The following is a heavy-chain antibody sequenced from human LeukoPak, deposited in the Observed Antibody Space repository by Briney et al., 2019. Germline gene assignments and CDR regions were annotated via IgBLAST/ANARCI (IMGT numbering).Heavy chain of an antibody. CDR2: ISAYNGNT. V-gene: IGHV1-18*01. D-gene: IGHD3-22*01. CDR1: GYTFTSYG. Sequence: ASVKVSCKASGYTFTSYGISWVRQAPGQGLEWMGWISAYNGNTNYAQKLQGRVTMTTDTSTSTAYTELRSLRSDDTAVYYCARRDYYDSPFDYWGQGTLVTVSS. J-gene: IGHJ4*02. CDR3: ARRDYYDSPFDY.